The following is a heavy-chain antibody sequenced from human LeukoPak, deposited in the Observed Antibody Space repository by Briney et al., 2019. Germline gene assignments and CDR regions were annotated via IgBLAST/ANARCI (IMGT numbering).Heavy chain of an antibody. CDR3: ARGRAETDYYGSGSSSTWFDP. J-gene: IGHJ5*02. CDR2: ISRSGNT. V-gene: IGHV4-34*01. CDR1: GGSFSGYY. D-gene: IGHD3-10*01. Sequence: SETLSLTCAVYGGSFSGYYWSWIRQPPGKGLEWIGKISRSGNTNYNPSLKSRVTISVDTSKNQFSLKLSSVTAADTAVYYCARGRAETDYYGSGSSSTWFDPWGQGTLVTVSS.